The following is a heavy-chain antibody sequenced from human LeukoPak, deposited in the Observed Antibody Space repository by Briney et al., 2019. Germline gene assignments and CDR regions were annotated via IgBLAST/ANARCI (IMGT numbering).Heavy chain of an antibody. CDR1: GYTFTGYY. CDR3: ARDLWYYGSGSYPDHNWFDP. Sequence: ASGKVSCKASGYTFTGYYMHWVRQAPGQGLEWMGWINPNSGGTNYAQKFQGRVTMTRDTSISTAYMELSGLRSDDTAVYYCARDLWYYGSGSYPDHNWFDPWGQGTLVTVSS. V-gene: IGHV1-2*02. CDR2: INPNSGGT. J-gene: IGHJ5*02. D-gene: IGHD3-10*01.